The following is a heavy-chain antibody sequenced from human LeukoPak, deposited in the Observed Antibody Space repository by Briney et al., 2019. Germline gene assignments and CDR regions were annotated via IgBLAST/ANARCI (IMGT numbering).Heavy chain of an antibody. D-gene: IGHD6-19*01. CDR1: GFTFSNYA. Sequence: GGSLRLSCAASGFTFSNYAMRWVRQAPGKGLEWVSGISGSGDSTYYADSVKGRFAISRDNSKNTLYLQMNSLRAEDTAVYYFARRSGIAVAGAFDYWGQGTLVTVSS. J-gene: IGHJ4*02. V-gene: IGHV3-23*01. CDR2: ISGSGDST. CDR3: ARRSGIAVAGAFDY.